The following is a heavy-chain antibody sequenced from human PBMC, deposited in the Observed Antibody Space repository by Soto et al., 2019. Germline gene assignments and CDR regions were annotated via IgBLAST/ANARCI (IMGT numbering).Heavy chain of an antibody. D-gene: IGHD1-1*01. V-gene: IGHV4-59*01. Sequence: SETLSLTCTVSGGSISSYYWSWIRQPPGKGLEWIGYIYYSGSTNYNPSLKSRVTISVDTSKNQFSLKLSSVSAADTAVYYCARQGYLDAFDIWGKGTMVTVS. CDR3: ARQGYLDAFDI. CDR1: GGSISSYY. J-gene: IGHJ3*02. CDR2: IYYSGST.